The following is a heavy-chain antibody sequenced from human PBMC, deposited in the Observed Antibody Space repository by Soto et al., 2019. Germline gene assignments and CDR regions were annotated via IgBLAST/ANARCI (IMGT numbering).Heavy chain of an antibody. J-gene: IGHJ4*02. CDR2: IIPIFGTA. CDR1: GGTFSSYA. D-gene: IGHD4-17*01. CDR3: ARVDDYGGNAKDY. Sequence: ASVKVSCKASGGTFSSYAISWVRQAPGQGLEWMGGIIPIFGTANYAQKFQGRVTITADESTSTAYMELSSLRSEDTAVYYCARVDDYGGNAKDYWGQGTLVTVSS. V-gene: IGHV1-69*13.